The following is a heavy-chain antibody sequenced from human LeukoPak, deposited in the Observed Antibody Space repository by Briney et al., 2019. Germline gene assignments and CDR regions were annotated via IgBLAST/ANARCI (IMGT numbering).Heavy chain of an antibody. D-gene: IGHD3-3*01. J-gene: IGHJ3*02. CDR2: IYTSGST. CDR3: ARDHGYYDFWSGYQTGDAFDI. CDR1: GGSISSYY. Sequence: PSETLSLTCTVSGGSISSYYWSWIRQPAGKGLEWIGRIYTSGSTNYNPSLKSRVTMSVDTSKNQFSLKLSSVTAADTAVYYCARDHGYYDFWSGYQTGDAFDIWGQGTMVTVSS. V-gene: IGHV4-4*07.